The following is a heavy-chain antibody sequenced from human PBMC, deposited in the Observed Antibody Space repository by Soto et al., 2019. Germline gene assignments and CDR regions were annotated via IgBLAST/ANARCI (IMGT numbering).Heavy chain of an antibody. J-gene: IGHJ4*02. CDR1: GYTFTLYT. Sequence: QVQIVQSGAEVKKPGASVKVSCKTSGYTFTLYTIHWVRQAPGQRLEWMGWINTGNGNTKFSQRFQGRVTMSRDTSASTAYVELSSLTSEDTAVYYCAKLGGGYIFGPYLDFWGQGTLVTVSS. CDR2: INTGNGNT. V-gene: IGHV1-3*04. D-gene: IGHD5-18*01. CDR3: AKLGGGYIFGPYLDF.